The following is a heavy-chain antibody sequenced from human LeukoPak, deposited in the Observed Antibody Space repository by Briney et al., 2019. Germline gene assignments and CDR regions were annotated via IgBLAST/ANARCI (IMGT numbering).Heavy chain of an antibody. Sequence: SETLSLTCTVSAGSISSSYWGWIRQPPGKGLEWIGYIYYSGSTNYNPSLKSRVTISVDTSKNQFSLKLSSVTAAYTAVYYCARDLWCSSTSCSAWGQGTLVTAPS. CDR1: AGSISSSY. CDR2: IYYSGST. D-gene: IGHD2-2*01. CDR3: ARDLWCSSTSCSA. V-gene: IGHV4-59*01. J-gene: IGHJ5*02.